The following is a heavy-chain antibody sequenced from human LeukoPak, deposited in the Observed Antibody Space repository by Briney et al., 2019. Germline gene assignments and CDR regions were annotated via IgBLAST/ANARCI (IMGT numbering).Heavy chain of an antibody. J-gene: IGHJ6*02. CDR2: ISFDGNNK. D-gene: IGHD2-21*01. CDR1: GFTFSNYA. CDR3: ARVGVAYFYYFGMDV. Sequence: GRSLRLSCAASGFTFSNYAMHWVRQAPGKGLEWVALISFDGNNKFYADSVKGRFTISRDNSRNTLYLQMNSVRAEDTAVYYCARVGVAYFYYFGMDVWGQGTRSPSP. V-gene: IGHV3-30-3*01.